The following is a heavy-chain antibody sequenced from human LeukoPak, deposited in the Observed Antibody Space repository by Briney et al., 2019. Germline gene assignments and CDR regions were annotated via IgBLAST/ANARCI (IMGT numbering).Heavy chain of an antibody. CDR1: GFTFSSYS. J-gene: IGHJ6*04. D-gene: IGHD3-10*02. CDR2: ISSSSSYI. V-gene: IGHV3-21*01. Sequence: GGSLGLSCAASGFTFSSYSMNWVRQAPGKGLEWVSSISSSSSYIYYADSVKGRFTISRDNAKNSLYLQMNSLRAEDTAVYYCAELGITMIGGVWGKGTTVTISS. CDR3: AELGITMIGGV.